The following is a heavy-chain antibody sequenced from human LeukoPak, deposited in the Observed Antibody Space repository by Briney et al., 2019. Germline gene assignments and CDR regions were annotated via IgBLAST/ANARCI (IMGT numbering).Heavy chain of an antibody. J-gene: IGHJ4*02. CDR3: AHIPVATIDGYFDY. CDR1: GFSLSTSGVG. CDR2: IYWDDDK. Sequence: SGPTLVNPTQTLTLTCTFSGFSLSTSGVGVGWIRQPPGKALEWLALIYWDDDKRYCPSLKSRLTITKDTSKNQVVLTMTNMDPVDTATYYCAHIPVATIDGYFDYWGQGTLVTVSS. D-gene: IGHD5-12*01. V-gene: IGHV2-5*02.